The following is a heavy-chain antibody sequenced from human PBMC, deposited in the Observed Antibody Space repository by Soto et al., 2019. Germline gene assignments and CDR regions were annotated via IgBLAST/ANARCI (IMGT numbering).Heavy chain of an antibody. CDR3: SIVNYDVWSGYYLNWFDS. CDR1: GGTFSSYT. V-gene: IGHV1-18*01. Sequence: ASVKVSCKASGGTFSSYTISWVRQAPGQGLEWMGRIIANNGIANYAQKLQGRVTMTTDTSTSTAYMELRSLRSDDTAVYYCSIVNYDVWSGYYLNWFDSWGQGTRVTVSS. D-gene: IGHD3-3*01. CDR2: IIANNGIA. J-gene: IGHJ5*01.